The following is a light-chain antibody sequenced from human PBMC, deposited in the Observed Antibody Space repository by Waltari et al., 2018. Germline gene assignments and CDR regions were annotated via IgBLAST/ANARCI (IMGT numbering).Light chain of an antibody. CDR3: RHHVRLPGP. CDR1: QSVDTY. J-gene: IGKJ1*01. V-gene: IGKV3-20*01. CDR2: GAY. Sequence: SYRASQSVDTYLAWYQQKPGQAPRLLIYGAYTRAAGIPDRFSGSGSGTDFSHTISRLEAEDFAVYYGRHHVRLPGPFGQGTKVEIK.